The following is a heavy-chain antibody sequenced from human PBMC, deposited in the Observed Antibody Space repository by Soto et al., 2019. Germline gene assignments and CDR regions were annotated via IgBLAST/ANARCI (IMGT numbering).Heavy chain of an antibody. CDR3: ASLYSSSWGGAYYYYGMDV. D-gene: IGHD6-13*01. J-gene: IGHJ6*02. Sequence: PSETLSLTCTVSGGSISSGGYYWSWIRQHPGKGLEWIGYIYYSGSTYYNPSLKSRVTISVDTSKNQFSLRLSSATAADTAVYYCASLYSSSWGGAYYYYGMDVWGQGTTVTVSS. CDR2: IYYSGST. CDR1: GGSISSGGYY. V-gene: IGHV4-31*03.